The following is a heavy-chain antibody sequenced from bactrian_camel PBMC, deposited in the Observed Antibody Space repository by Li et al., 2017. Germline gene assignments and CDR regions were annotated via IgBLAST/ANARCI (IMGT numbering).Heavy chain of an antibody. D-gene: IGHD6*01. V-gene: IGHV3S53*01. CDR1: GDGDGYSSSA. CDR2: IYRSTLST. J-gene: IGHJ4*01. CDR3: ATGSLPGIGWSPLYYEYNS. Sequence: HVQLVESGGGSVQAGGSLTLSCAVSGDGDGYSSSAMGWFRQAPGKERQGVAAIYRSTLSTTYTDSVTGRFAISRDNAKNTVWLQMNSLKSEDTALYYCATGSLPGIGWSPLYYEYNSWGQGTQVTVS.